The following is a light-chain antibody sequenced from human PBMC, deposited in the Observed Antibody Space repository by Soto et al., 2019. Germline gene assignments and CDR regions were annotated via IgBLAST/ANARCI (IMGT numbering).Light chain of an antibody. CDR3: QSHDTTNVV. CDR2: EDN. V-gene: IGLV6-57*02. CDR1: SGSIASNY. Sequence: NFMLTQPHSVSESPGKTVTISCTGSSGSIASNYVQWYQQRPGSAPTTVIYEDNKRPSGVPDRFSGSVDTSSNSASLIISGLKTEDEADNYCQSHDTTNVVFGRGTKLTVL. J-gene: IGLJ3*02.